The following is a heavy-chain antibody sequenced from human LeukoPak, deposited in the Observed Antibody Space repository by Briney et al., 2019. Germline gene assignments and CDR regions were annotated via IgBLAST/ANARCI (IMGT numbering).Heavy chain of an antibody. V-gene: IGHV3-48*03. CDR1: GFTFSSYE. Sequence: PGGSLRLSCAASGFTFSSYEMNWVRQAPGKGLEWASYISSSGSTIYYADSVKGRFTISRDNAKNSLYLQMNSLRAEDTAVYYCARDEYYYGSGSSDYWGQGTLVAVSS. CDR2: ISSSGSTI. CDR3: ARDEYYYGSGSSDY. D-gene: IGHD3-10*01. J-gene: IGHJ4*02.